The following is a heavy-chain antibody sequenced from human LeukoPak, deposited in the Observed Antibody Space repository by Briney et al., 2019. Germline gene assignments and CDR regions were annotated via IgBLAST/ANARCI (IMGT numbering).Heavy chain of an antibody. CDR1: GYSISSGYF. Sequence: SETLSLTCTVSGYSISSGYFWGWIRQSPGKGLDWIGIVYHSGSTYYNPSLKSRVTISVDTSKNQFSLKLTSVTAADTAVYYCAREVAYWGQGILVTVSS. V-gene: IGHV4-38-2*02. CDR2: VYHSGST. J-gene: IGHJ4*02. CDR3: AREVAY.